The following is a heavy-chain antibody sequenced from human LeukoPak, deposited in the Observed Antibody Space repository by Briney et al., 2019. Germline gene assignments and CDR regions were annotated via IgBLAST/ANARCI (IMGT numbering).Heavy chain of an antibody. CDR2: ISGNGDST. CDR1: GLPFRSNA. V-gene: IGHV3-64*01. J-gene: IGHJ4*02. Sequence: SGGSLRLSCAASGLPFRSNAMHWVRQAPGKGLEYVSGISGNGDSTYYANFVEGRFTISRDNSKNTLYLQMGGLRAEDMAVYYCASGGHEYWGQGTLVTVSS. D-gene: IGHD4-23*01. CDR3: ASGGHEY.